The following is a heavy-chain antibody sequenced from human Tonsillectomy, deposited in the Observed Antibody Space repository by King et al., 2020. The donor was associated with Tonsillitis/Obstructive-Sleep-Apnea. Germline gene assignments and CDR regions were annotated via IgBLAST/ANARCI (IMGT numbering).Heavy chain of an antibody. CDR3: ARDIWNNDWKYFDL. CDR2: ISTDSSNK. Sequence: VQLVESGGGVVQPGRSLRLSCAASGFNFPSFGINWVRQAPGRGLEWVAFISTDSSNKKYADSVKGRFTSSRDYSKNTAFLQMDSLRVEDTAVYYWARDIWNNDWKYFDLWGQGTLFTVSS. V-gene: IGHV3-33*01. CDR1: GFNFPSFG. J-gene: IGHJ4*02. D-gene: IGHD1/OR15-1a*01.